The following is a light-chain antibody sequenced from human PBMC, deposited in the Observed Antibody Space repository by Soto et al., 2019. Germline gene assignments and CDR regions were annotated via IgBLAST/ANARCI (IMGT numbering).Light chain of an antibody. CDR2: EVT. CDR1: RSDVGAYNY. Sequence: QSVLTQPASVSGSPGQSIAISCTGTRSDVGAYNYVSWYQQHPGKAPKLMISEVTNRPSAVSDSFSGSKSGNTASLTISGLQAEDEADYYCSSFTSRCTFGFGIGTKVT. V-gene: IGLV2-14*01. J-gene: IGLJ1*01. CDR3: SSFTSRCTFG.